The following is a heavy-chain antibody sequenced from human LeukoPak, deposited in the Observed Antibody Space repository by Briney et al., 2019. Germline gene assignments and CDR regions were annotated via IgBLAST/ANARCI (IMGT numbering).Heavy chain of an antibody. CDR1: GVSFSNYY. Sequence: RPSETLSLTCAVSGVSFSNYYWSWIRQSPGKGLEWIGEINHSGYTNYNPSLTSRFTISIDTSRNQFSLKVTSVTAAYTAIYYCARQYYGSDYWGQGTLVSVSS. CDR3: ARQYYGSDY. V-gene: IGHV4-34*01. D-gene: IGHD3-10*01. J-gene: IGHJ4*02. CDR2: INHSGYT.